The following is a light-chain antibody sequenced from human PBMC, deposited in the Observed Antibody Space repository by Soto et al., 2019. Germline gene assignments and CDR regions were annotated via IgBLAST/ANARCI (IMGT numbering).Light chain of an antibody. Sequence: NFMLTQPHSVSESPGKTVIISCTGSSGSIASNYVQWYQQRPGSAPTTVIYENNQRPSGVPDRFSGSIDSSSNSASLTISGLKTDDEDDYYCQSYGSTNQVLGEGTK. CDR2: ENN. J-gene: IGLJ3*02. CDR1: SGSIASNY. CDR3: QSYGSTNQV. V-gene: IGLV6-57*02.